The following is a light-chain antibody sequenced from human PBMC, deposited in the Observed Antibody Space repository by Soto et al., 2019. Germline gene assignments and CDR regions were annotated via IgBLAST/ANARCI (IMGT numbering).Light chain of an antibody. Sequence: QLVLTQPPSASGTPGQRVTISCSGSSSNIGINTVNWYQQLPGTAPKLLIYSNNQRPSGVPDRFSGYKSGTSASLAISGLQSEDEADYYCAAWDDGLNGAVFGGGTQLTVL. J-gene: IGLJ7*01. V-gene: IGLV1-44*01. CDR3: AAWDDGLNGAV. CDR1: SSNIGINT. CDR2: SNN.